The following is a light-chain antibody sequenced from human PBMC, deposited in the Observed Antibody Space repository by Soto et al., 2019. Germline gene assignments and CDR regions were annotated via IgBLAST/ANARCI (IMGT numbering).Light chain of an antibody. Sequence: VMTQSPDTLSVSPGETVTLSCRASQSVSRKLAWYQQKPGQAPRLLIYGASSRATGIPDRFSGSASGTEFTLTVSRLEPEDFAVYYCQQYGGSPRTFGQGTNV. CDR1: QSVSRK. V-gene: IGKV3-20*01. CDR2: GAS. CDR3: QQYGGSPRT. J-gene: IGKJ1*01.